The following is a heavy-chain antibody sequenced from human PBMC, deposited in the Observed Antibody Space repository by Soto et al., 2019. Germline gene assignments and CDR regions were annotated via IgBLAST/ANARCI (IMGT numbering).Heavy chain of an antibody. J-gene: IGHJ4*02. CDR2: IYYSGST. CDR3: ARAGSYDFWSGAAFDH. Sequence: SETLSLTCTVSGGSISSYYWSWIRQPPGKGLEWIGYIYYSGSTNYNPSLKSRVTISVDTSKNQFSLKLSSVTAADTAVYYCARAGSYDFWSGAAFDHWGQATLVRVSS. V-gene: IGHV4-59*01. CDR1: GGSISSYY. D-gene: IGHD3-3*01.